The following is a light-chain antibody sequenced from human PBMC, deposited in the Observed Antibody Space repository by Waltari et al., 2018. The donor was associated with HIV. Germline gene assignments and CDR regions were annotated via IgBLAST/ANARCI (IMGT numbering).Light chain of an antibody. V-gene: IGLV2-23*02. CDR2: EVS. Sequence: ALTQPASVSGSPGQSINISCTGTSSDVGHYNLVSWYQKYPGKAPKRMIYEVSRRPSGVSHRFSGSKSGNTASLTISGLQADDDADEYCYSYAASDTCYVVFGGGTKVTVL. J-gene: IGLJ2*01. CDR1: SSDVGHYNL. CDR3: YSYAASDTCYVV.